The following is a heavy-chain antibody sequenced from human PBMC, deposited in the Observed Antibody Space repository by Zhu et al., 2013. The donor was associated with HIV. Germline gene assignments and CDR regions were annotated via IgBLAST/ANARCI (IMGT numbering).Heavy chain of an antibody. V-gene: IGHV1-69*12. D-gene: IGHD3-3*01. J-gene: IGHJ6*02. CDR2: IIPIFGTA. CDR1: GGTFSSYA. CDR3: ASREGGSITILEWVRYGMVR. Sequence: QVQLVQSGAEVKKPGSSVKVSCKASGGTFSSYAISWVRQAPGQGLEWMGGIIPIFGTANYAQKFQGRVTITADESTSTAYMELSSLRSEDTAVYYCASREGGSITILEWVRYGMVRLGPKGPTVTVSS.